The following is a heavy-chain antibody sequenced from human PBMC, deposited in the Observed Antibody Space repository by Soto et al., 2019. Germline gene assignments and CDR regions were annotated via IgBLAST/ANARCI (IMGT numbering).Heavy chain of an antibody. D-gene: IGHD3-10*02. Sequence: QVQLQESGPGLVKPSETLSLTCTVSGGSISSYYWSWIRQPPGKGLEWIGFIFYSGSTSYNPSLTSRVTISIATSEYQCSLKLNSMTAADTAVYYCASMIGDPVLSFDSWGQGTLVAVSS. CDR2: IFYSGST. CDR1: GGSISSYY. V-gene: IGHV4-59*01. J-gene: IGHJ5*01. CDR3: ASMIGDPVLSFDS.